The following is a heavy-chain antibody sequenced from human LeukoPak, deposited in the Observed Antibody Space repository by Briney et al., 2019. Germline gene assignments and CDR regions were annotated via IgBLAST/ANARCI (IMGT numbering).Heavy chain of an antibody. CDR3: ASAGGSGWYFDY. J-gene: IGHJ4*02. CDR2: IKQDGSEK. D-gene: IGHD3-10*01. V-gene: IGHV3-7*01. Sequence: GGSLRLSCAASGFIFSGYWMSWVRQAPGKGLEWVGNIKQDGSEKNYVDSVKGRFTISRDNAKNSLYLQMNSLRAEDTAVYYCASAGGSGWYFDYWGQGTLVTVSS. CDR1: GFIFSGYW.